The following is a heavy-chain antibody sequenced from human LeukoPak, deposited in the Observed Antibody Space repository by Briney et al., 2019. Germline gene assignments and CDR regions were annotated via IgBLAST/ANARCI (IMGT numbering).Heavy chain of an antibody. Sequence: GGSLRLSCAASGFTFSNYWMTWVRQPPGKGLEWVANIKQDGGEKYYVDSVKGRFTISRDSSKNSLYLQMNSLRAEDTAVYYCARDGRPLDYWGQGTLVTVSS. J-gene: IGHJ4*02. V-gene: IGHV3-7*01. CDR1: GFTFSNYW. CDR3: ARDGRPLDY. CDR2: IKQDGGEK. D-gene: IGHD3/OR15-3a*01.